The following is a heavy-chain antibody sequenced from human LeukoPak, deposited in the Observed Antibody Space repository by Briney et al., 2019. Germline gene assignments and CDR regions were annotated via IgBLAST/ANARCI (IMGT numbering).Heavy chain of an antibody. D-gene: IGHD6-13*01. CDR2: ISGSGGST. CDR1: GFTFSSYA. J-gene: IGHJ4*02. CDR3: ARDSSSSRRLTY. V-gene: IGHV3-23*01. Sequence: PGGSLRLSCAASGFTFSSYAMSWVRQAPGKGLEWLSSISGSGGSTYYADSVKGRFTISRDSSKNTLYLQMNSLRAGDTAVYYCARDSSSSRRLTYWGQGTLVTVSS.